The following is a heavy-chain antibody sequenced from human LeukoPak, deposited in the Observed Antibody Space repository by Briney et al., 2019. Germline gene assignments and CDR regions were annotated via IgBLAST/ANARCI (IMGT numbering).Heavy chain of an antibody. Sequence: SETLSLTCAVYGGSFSGYYRSWIRQPPGKGLEWIGEINHSGSTNYNPSLKSRVTMSVDTSKNQFSLRLNSVTAADTAVYYCARFSSAKYCAGDCNDYWGQGTLVTVSP. CDR3: ARFSSAKYCAGDCNDY. J-gene: IGHJ4*02. CDR1: GGSFSGYY. V-gene: IGHV4-34*01. D-gene: IGHD2-21*02. CDR2: INHSGST.